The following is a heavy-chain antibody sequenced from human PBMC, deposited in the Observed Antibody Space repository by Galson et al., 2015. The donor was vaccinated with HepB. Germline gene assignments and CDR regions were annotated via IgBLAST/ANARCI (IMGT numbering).Heavy chain of an antibody. J-gene: IGHJ4*02. Sequence: SLRLSCAASGFTFSRYAMTWVRQAPGKGLEWVSGIGANDGSTYYVDSVKGRFTISRDNSKSKLYLQMNSLRAEDTAVYYCAKDLRAGNEFDYWGRGTLVTVSS. V-gene: IGHV3-23*01. D-gene: IGHD4-23*01. CDR3: AKDLRAGNEFDY. CDR1: GFTFSRYA. CDR2: IGANDGST.